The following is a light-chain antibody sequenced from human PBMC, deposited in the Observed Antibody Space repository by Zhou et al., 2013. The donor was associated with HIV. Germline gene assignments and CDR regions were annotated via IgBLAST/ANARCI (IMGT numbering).Light chain of an antibody. Sequence: EIVLTQSPATLSVSPGERATLSCRASQSVTSNFAWYQQKPGQAPRLLISGASTRAPGVPARFSGSGSGTDFTLTISSMESEDFAVYYCQQYNNWLLTFGPGTKVDIK. V-gene: IGKV3-15*01. CDR2: GAS. CDR3: QQYNNWLLT. J-gene: IGKJ3*01. CDR1: QSVTSN.